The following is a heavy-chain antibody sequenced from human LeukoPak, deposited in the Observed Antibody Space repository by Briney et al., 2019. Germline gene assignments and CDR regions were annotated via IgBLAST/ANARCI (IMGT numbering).Heavy chain of an antibody. CDR1: GASLSVYY. J-gene: IGHJ4*02. Sequence: AETLSLTCALYGASLSVYYWRWVRHPPGKGLEWIGEMNHSGSHNYNPSLKSRVTIPVDTSKNQFSLKLSSVTAADTAVYYWAGIAVAGTVNFDYWGQGTLVTVSS. CDR2: MNHSGSH. CDR3: AGIAVAGTVNFDY. V-gene: IGHV4-34*01. D-gene: IGHD6-19*01.